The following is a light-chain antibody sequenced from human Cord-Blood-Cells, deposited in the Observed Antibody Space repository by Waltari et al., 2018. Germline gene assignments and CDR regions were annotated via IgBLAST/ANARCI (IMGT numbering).Light chain of an antibody. CDR3: QQYGSSLLT. Sequence: EIVFTLSPGTLSLSPRDRATLSCRASQSVSSSYLAWYQQKPGQAPRLLIYGASSRATGIPYRFSGSGSGTDFTRTISRLEPEDFAVYYCQQYGSSLLTFGGGTKVEIK. CDR2: GAS. CDR1: QSVSSSY. J-gene: IGKJ4*01. V-gene: IGKV3-20*01.